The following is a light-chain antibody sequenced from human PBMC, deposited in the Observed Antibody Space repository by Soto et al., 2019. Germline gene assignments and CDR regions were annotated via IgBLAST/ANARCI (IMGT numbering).Light chain of an antibody. CDR3: ETWASNTRV. CDR1: SGHSSYI. Sequence: QPVLTQSSSASASLGSSVKLTCTLSSGHSSYIIAWHHQQPGKAPRYLMKLEGSGSYNKGSGVPDRFSGSSSGADRYLTISNLQFEDEANYYCETWASNTRVFGGGTKPPS. V-gene: IGLV4-60*02. J-gene: IGLJ2*01. CDR2: LEGSGSY.